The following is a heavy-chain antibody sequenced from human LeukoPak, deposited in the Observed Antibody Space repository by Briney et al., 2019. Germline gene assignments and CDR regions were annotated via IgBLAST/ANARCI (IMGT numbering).Heavy chain of an antibody. V-gene: IGHV3-7*01. Sequence: GGSLRLYCAASGFPFNHYWMTWVRQAPGKGLEWVATLKADGSTEQYVDSVKGRFTISRDNARNSVYLQMNSLRAEDVAVYHCARSRYSSSSCDYWGQGTLVSVFS. CDR1: GFPFNHYW. CDR2: LKADGSTE. D-gene: IGHD6-6*01. CDR3: ARSRYSSSSCDY. J-gene: IGHJ4*02.